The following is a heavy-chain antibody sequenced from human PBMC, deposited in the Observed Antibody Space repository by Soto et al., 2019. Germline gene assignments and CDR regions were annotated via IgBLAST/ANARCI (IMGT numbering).Heavy chain of an antibody. Sequence: GGSLRLSCSASGFTFSSYAMHWVRQAPGKGLEYVSAISSNGGSTYYADSVKGRFTISRDNSKNTLYLQMSSLRAEDTAVYYCVKDRSRWEYSSGPNWFDPWGQGTLVTVS. CDR2: ISSNGGST. CDR1: GFTFSSYA. J-gene: IGHJ5*02. V-gene: IGHV3-64D*06. CDR3: VKDRSRWEYSSGPNWFDP. D-gene: IGHD6-19*01.